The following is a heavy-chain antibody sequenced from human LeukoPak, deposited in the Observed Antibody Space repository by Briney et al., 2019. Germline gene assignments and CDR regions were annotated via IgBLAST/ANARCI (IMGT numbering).Heavy chain of an antibody. J-gene: IGHJ4*02. D-gene: IGHD5-18*01. CDR1: GGSFSGYY. CDR2: TNHSGST. Sequence: SETLSLTCAAYGGSFSGYYWSWIRQPPGKGLEWIGETNHSGSTNYNPSLKSRVTISVDTSKNQFSLKLSSVTAADTAVYYCARVPYSYGFNYFDYWGQGTLVTVSS. V-gene: IGHV4-34*01. CDR3: ARVPYSYGFNYFDY.